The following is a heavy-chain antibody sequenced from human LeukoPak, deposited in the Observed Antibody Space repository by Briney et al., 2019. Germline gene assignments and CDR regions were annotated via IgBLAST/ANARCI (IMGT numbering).Heavy chain of an antibody. Sequence: GGSLRLSCAASGFTFSSYSMKWVRQAPGKGLEWVSYISSSSHTIYYADSVKGRFTISRDNAKNSLYLQMNSLRAEDTAVYYCARRRAAAYYGMDVWGQGTTVTVSS. CDR3: ARRRAAAYYGMDV. D-gene: IGHD6-13*01. CDR2: ISSSSHTI. J-gene: IGHJ6*02. CDR1: GFTFSSYS. V-gene: IGHV3-48*04.